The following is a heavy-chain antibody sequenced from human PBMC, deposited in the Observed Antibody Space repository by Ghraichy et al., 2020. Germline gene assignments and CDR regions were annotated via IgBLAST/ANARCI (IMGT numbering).Heavy chain of an antibody. CDR2: MSYDENKK. V-gene: IGHV3-30*18. J-gene: IGHJ6*02. CDR1: GFIISYYG. Sequence: SLNISCPASGFIISYYGMHWVRQAPGKGLEWVAAMSYDENKKYYADSVKGRFTISRDNSKNTLYLQMDNLSAEDTAVYYCAKDPGIFGDYVYGIDVWGQGTTVTVSS. D-gene: IGHD3-10*02. CDR3: AKDPGIFGDYVYGIDV.